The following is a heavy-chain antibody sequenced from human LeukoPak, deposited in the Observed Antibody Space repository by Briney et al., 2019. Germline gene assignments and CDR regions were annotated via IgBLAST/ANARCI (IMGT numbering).Heavy chain of an antibody. Sequence: SETLSLTCTVSGGSISSYYWSWIRQPPGKGLEWIGYIYYSGSTNYNPSLKSRVTISEDTSKNRFSLKLSSVTAADTAVYYCAGDNPPYYDIFDYWGQGTLVTVSS. V-gene: IGHV4-59*01. D-gene: IGHD3-9*01. CDR3: AGDNPPYYDIFDY. CDR1: GGSISSYY. CDR2: IYYSGST. J-gene: IGHJ4*02.